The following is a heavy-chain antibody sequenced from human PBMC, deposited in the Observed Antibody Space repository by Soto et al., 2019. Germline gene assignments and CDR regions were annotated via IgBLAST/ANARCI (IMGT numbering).Heavy chain of an antibody. V-gene: IGHV2-5*02. CDR2: IYWDDEK. J-gene: IGHJ6*02. D-gene: IGHD3-10*01. CDR1: GFSLSSRGVG. CDR3: AHSPLCFGDSWAYAMAV. Sequence: QITLKESGPTLVKPTQTLTLTCTFSGFSLSSRGVGVGWIRQPPGKALEWLALIYWDDEKRYTPSLKSRLTITNDTSNIHVVLTMTNMDPVPTATYCCAHSPLCFGDSWAYAMAVWGQGTTVTVSS.